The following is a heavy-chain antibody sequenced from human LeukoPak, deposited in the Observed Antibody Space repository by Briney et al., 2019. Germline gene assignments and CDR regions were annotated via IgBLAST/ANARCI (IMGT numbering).Heavy chain of an antibody. CDR3: ARDIAVAGRVGFDY. J-gene: IGHJ4*02. D-gene: IGHD6-19*01. V-gene: IGHV3-21*01. CDR1: GFTFSDYS. Sequence: PGRSLRLSCAASGFTFSDYSMTWVRQAPGKGLEWVSSISSKSNYIYYADSGKGRFTISRDNAKHSVFLQMTSLRADDTAVYYCARDIAVAGRVGFDYWGQGTLVTVSS. CDR2: ISSKSNYI.